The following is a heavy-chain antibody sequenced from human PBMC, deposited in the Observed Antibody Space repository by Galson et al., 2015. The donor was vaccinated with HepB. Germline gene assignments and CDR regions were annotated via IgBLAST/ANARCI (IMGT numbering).Heavy chain of an antibody. CDR2: INAGNGNT. J-gene: IGHJ4*02. Sequence: SVKVSCKASGYTFTSYAMHWVRQAPGQRLEWMGWINAGNGNTKYSQKFQGRVTITRDTSASTAYMELSSLRSEGTAVYYCARDNAYYGSGSYYNVWLDYWGQGTLVTVSS. D-gene: IGHD3-10*01. CDR3: ARDNAYYGSGSYYNVWLDY. CDR1: GYTFTSYA. V-gene: IGHV1-3*01.